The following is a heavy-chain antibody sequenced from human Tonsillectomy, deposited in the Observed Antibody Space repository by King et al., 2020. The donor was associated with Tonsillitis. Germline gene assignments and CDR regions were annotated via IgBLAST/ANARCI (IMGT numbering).Heavy chain of an antibody. CDR1: GFTFSSYG. CDR2: IWYDGTNK. Sequence: VQLVESGGGVVQPGRTLRLSCAASGFTFSSYGMHWVSQAPGKGLEWVAVIWYDGTNKYYADSVKGRFTIYRDKSKKTLYLQMNSRRAEDTAVYYCVRENGLSSSWVYYFDSWGQGTLVTVSS. D-gene: IGHD6-13*01. J-gene: IGHJ4*02. CDR3: VRENGLSSSWVYYFDS. V-gene: IGHV3-33*08.